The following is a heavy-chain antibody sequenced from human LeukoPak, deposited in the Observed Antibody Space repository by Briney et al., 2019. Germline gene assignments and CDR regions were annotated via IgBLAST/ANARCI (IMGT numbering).Heavy chain of an antibody. V-gene: IGHV4-31*03. CDR3: ASTRCSGGSCYLFDY. CDR2: IYYSGST. J-gene: IGHJ4*02. Sequence: PSETLSLTCTVSGGSISSGGYYWSWIRQHPGKGLEWIGYIYYSGSTYYNPSLKSRVTISVDTSKNQFSLKLSSVTAADTAVYYCASTRCSGGSCYLFDYWGQGTLVTVSS. D-gene: IGHD2-15*01. CDR1: GGSISSGGYY.